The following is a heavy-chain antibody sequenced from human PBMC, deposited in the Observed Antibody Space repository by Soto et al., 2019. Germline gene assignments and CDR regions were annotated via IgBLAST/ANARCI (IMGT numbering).Heavy chain of an antibody. D-gene: IGHD3-3*01. Sequence: SETLSLTCAVYGGSFSGYYWSWIRQPPGKGLEWIGEINHSGSTNYNPSLKSRVTISVDTSKNQFSLKLSSVTAADTAVYYCARVDVFLLLEWLFPGAFGPWGHGTLGTVSS. CDR3: ARVDVFLLLEWLFPGAFGP. V-gene: IGHV4-34*01. J-gene: IGHJ5*02. CDR2: INHSGST. CDR1: GGSFSGYY.